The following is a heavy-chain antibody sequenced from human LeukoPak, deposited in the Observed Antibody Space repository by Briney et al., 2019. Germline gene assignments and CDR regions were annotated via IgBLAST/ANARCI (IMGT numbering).Heavy chain of an antibody. D-gene: IGHD2-15*01. J-gene: IGHJ6*03. CDR2: ISYDGSNK. V-gene: IGHV3-30*01. Sequence: GGSLRLSCAASGFTFSSYAMHWVRQAPGKGLEWVAVISYDGSNKYYADSVKGRFTISRDNSKNTLYLQMNSLRAEDTAVYYCARGRSSGAHPPYYYYMDVWGKGTTVTASS. CDR1: GFTFSSYA. CDR3: ARGRSSGAHPPYYYYMDV.